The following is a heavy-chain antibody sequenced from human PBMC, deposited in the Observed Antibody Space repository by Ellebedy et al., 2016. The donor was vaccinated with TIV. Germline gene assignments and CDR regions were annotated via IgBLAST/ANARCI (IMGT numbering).Heavy chain of an antibody. D-gene: IGHD5-18*01. V-gene: IGHV1-24*01. J-gene: IGHJ4*02. Sequence: ASVKVSCXVSGYTLTELSMHWVRQAPGKGLEWMGGFDPEDGETIYAQKFQGRVTMTEDTSTDTAYMGLSSLRSEDTAVYYCATTGEYSYGSFVDWGQGTLVTVSS. CDR2: FDPEDGET. CDR1: GYTLTELS. CDR3: ATTGEYSYGSFVD.